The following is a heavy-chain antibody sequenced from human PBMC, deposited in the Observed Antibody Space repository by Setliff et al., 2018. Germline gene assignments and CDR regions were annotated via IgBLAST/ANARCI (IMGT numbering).Heavy chain of an antibody. CDR2: INPNSGGT. J-gene: IGHJ3*02. D-gene: IGHD3-22*01. V-gene: IGHV1-2*02. CDR1: GYTFSHSG. CDR3: ARDRGDYYDSSGFNDAFDI. Sequence: ASVKVSCKASGYTFSHSGITWVRQAPGQGLEWMGWINPNSGGTNYAQKFQGRVTMTRDTSISTAYMELSRLRSDDTAVYYCARDRGDYYDSSGFNDAFDIWGQGTMVTVSS.